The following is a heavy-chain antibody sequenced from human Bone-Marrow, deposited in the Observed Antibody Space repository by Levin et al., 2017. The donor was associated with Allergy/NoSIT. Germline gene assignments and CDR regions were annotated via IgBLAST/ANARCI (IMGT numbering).Heavy chain of an antibody. V-gene: IGHV3-13*04. D-gene: IGHD2-2*01. Sequence: GGSLRLSCAASGFTFSSYDMHWVRQATGRGLEWVSAIGTAADSYYSGSVKGRFTVSRDNAKNSFYLQMNSLRAGDTAVYYCARVALPRYCTSTSCSDSGYYFDYWGQGALVTVSS. CDR3: ARVALPRYCTSTSCSDSGYYFDY. CDR1: GFTFSSYD. CDR2: IGTAADS. J-gene: IGHJ4*02.